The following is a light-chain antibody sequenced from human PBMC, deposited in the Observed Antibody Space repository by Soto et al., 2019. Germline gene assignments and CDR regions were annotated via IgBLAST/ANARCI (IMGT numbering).Light chain of an antibody. CDR1: QDISTY. V-gene: IGKV1-39*01. CDR2: GAS. Sequence: DIQLTQSPSSLAVSVGDSVTITCRASQDISTYLAWCQQKSGKAPKALIYGASTLQSGVPSRFSGSRSGPDFTLTISSLQPEDFATYYCQQSYSSPPTFGQGTKVDIK. J-gene: IGKJ1*01. CDR3: QQSYSSPPT.